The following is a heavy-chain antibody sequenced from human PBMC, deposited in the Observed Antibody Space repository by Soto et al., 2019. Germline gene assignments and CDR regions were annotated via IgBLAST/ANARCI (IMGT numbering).Heavy chain of an antibody. J-gene: IGHJ3*02. Sequence: QVQLQQSGPGLVRPSQILSLTCAISGDSVSSNSAAWNWIRQSPSRGLEWLGRTYYRSKWYNDYAVSVKSRVTINPDTSRNHFSLQLNSVTPEDTALYFCARRKISSATLDAFDIWGQGTMVTVSS. CDR1: GDSVSSNSAA. V-gene: IGHV6-1*01. D-gene: IGHD1-26*01. CDR3: ARRKISSATLDAFDI. CDR2: TYYRSKWYN.